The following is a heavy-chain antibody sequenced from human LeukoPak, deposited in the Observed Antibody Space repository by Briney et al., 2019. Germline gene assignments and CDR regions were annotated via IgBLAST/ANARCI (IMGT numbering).Heavy chain of an antibody. CDR3: AREGAHNSPYAYYYYMDV. V-gene: IGHV3-7*01. Sequence: GGSLRLSCAASGFTFSSYWMSWVRQAPGKGLEWVANIKQDGSEKYYVDSVKGRFTISRDNAKNSLYLQMNSLRAEDTAVYYCAREGAHNSPYAYYYYMDVWGKGTTVTISS. D-gene: IGHD3-16*01. CDR2: IKQDGSEK. CDR1: GFTFSSYW. J-gene: IGHJ6*03.